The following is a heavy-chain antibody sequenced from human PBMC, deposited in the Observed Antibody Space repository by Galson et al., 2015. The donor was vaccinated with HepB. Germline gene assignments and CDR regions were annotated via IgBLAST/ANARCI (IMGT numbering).Heavy chain of an antibody. D-gene: IGHD2-15*01. V-gene: IGHV1-69*01. CDR2: IIPIFGTA. Sequence: SCKASGGTFSSYAISWVRQAPGQGLEWMGEIIPIFGTANYAQKFQGRVTITADESTSTAYMELSSLRSEDTAVYYCARDHIGRITPDPLGYCSGGSCYYVYWGQGTLVTVSS. J-gene: IGHJ4*02. CDR1: GGTFSSYA. CDR3: ARDHIGRITPDPLGYCSGGSCYYVY.